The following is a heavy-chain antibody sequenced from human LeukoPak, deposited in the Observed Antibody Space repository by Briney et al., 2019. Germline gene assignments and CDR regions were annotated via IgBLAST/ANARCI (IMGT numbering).Heavy chain of an antibody. Sequence: PGGSLRLSCAASGFIFSDDGITWVRHAPGKGLEWVSGISGSGANTYFADSVKGRSTISRDNSKNTVYLQMDSLRAEDTAVYYCARGEGQLWANFDYWGQGTLVTVSS. D-gene: IGHD5-18*01. CDR2: ISGSGANT. V-gene: IGHV3-23*01. CDR1: GFIFSDDG. J-gene: IGHJ4*02. CDR3: ARGEGQLWANFDY.